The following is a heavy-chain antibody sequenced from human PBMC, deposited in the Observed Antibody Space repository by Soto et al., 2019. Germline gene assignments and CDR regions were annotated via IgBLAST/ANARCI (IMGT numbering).Heavy chain of an antibody. CDR2: IYDSGST. CDR1: GGSISNYC. V-gene: IGHV4-59*01. J-gene: IGHJ6*02. Sequence: SETLSLTCTVSGGSISNYCWSWIRQPPGKRLEWIGYIYDSGSTNYNPSLKSRVTMSVDTSKNHFALKLNSVTAADTAVYYCARGRFFGVVITPYFYYGMDVWGQGTTVTVSS. CDR3: ARGRFFGVVITPYFYYGMDV. D-gene: IGHD3-3*01.